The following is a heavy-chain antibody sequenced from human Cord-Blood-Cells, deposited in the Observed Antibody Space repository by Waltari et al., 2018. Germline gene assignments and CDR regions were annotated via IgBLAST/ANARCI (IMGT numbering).Heavy chain of an antibody. J-gene: IGHJ4*02. CDR2: INHSGST. V-gene: IGHV4-34*01. CDR3: ARVLTMSPEDY. D-gene: IGHD3-9*01. CDR1: GGSFSGYY. Sequence: QVQLQQWGAGLLKPSETLSLTCAVYGGSFSGYYWSWIRQPPGKGLEWIGEINHSGSTNYNTSLKSRVTISVDTSKNQFSLKLSSVTAADTAVYYCARVLTMSPEDYWGQGTLVTVSS.